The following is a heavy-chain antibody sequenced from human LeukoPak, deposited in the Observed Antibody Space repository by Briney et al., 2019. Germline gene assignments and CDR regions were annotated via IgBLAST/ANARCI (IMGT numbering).Heavy chain of an antibody. CDR3: ARTLQSRGMDV. V-gene: IGHV1-69*04. CDR1: GGTFSSYA. CDR2: IIPILGIA. D-gene: IGHD4-11*01. J-gene: IGHJ6*02. Sequence: SVEVSCKASGGTFSSYAISWVRQARGQGLEWMGRIIPILGIANYAQKFQGRVTITADKSTSTAYMELSSLRSEDTAVYYCARTLQSRGMDVWGQGTTVTVSS.